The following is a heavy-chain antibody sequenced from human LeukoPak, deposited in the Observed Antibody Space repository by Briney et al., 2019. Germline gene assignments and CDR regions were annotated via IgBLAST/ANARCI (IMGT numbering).Heavy chain of an antibody. J-gene: IGHJ3*02. Sequence: GGSLRLSCAASGFTFSSYAMSWVRQAPGKGLEWVGVIYCGGSTYYAHSVKGRFTISRDNSKNTLYLQMNSLRAEDTAVYYCARTLFENDSSMAAFDIWGQGTMVTVSS. CDR2: IYCGGST. D-gene: IGHD3-22*01. CDR3: ARTLFENDSSMAAFDI. V-gene: IGHV3-53*01. CDR1: GFTFSSYA.